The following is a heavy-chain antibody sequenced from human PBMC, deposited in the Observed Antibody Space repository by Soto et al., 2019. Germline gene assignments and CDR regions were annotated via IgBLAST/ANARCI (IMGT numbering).Heavy chain of an antibody. Sequence: GASVKVSCKASGYTFTSYYMHWVRQAPGQGLEWMGIINPSGGSTSYAQKFQGRVTVTRDTSTSTVYMELSSLRSEDTAVYYCARDPEGIAAAGKSWFDPWGQGTLVTVSS. V-gene: IGHV1-46*01. J-gene: IGHJ5*02. CDR3: ARDPEGIAAAGKSWFDP. CDR1: GYTFTSYY. D-gene: IGHD6-13*01. CDR2: INPSGGST.